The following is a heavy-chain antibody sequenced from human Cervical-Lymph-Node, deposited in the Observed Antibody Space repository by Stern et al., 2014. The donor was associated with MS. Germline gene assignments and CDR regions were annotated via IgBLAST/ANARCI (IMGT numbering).Heavy chain of an antibody. CDR1: GYTVTNYY. CDR2: INSNGGGT. D-gene: IGHD4-17*01. Sequence: VQLVASGAEVKRPGASVKVSCKTSGYTVTNYYIHWVRQAPGQGLEWMGWINSNGGGTYSAQKFQGRVTMTSDTSISTIYMDLTRLTSDDTAIYYCARDMSAVTTPYFDYWGLGTLVTVSS. V-gene: IGHV1-2*02. CDR3: ARDMSAVTTPYFDY. J-gene: IGHJ4*02.